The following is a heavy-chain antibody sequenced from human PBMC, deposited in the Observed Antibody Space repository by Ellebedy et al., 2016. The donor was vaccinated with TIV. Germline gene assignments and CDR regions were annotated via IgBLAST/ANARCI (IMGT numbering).Heavy chain of an antibody. CDR3: ARVRGTYAYGMDV. Sequence: GESLKISCAASGLTFSSHSMNWVRQAPGKGLEWVSCIGTTGNTVYYADSVKGRFTISRDNAMNSLYLEMNSLRDEDTAVYYCARVRGTYAYGMDVWGQGTTVTVSS. V-gene: IGHV3-48*02. CDR2: IGTTGNTV. CDR1: GLTFSSHS. D-gene: IGHD3-16*01. J-gene: IGHJ6*02.